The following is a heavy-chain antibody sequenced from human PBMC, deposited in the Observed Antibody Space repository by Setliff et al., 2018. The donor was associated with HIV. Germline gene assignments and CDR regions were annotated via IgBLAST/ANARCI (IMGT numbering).Heavy chain of an antibody. V-gene: IGHV4-59*11. D-gene: IGHD2-8*01. J-gene: IGHJ5*02. CDR1: GGSISSHF. CDR3: ARDAPTVYANGWFDP. CDR2: IYLGGST. Sequence: KTSETLSLTCTVSGGSISSHFWTWIRQTPGEGLEWIGNIYLGGSTYYNPSLRSRVTISVDTSKNQFSLKLSSVTAADTAVYYCARDAPTVYANGWFDPWGQGTLVTVSS.